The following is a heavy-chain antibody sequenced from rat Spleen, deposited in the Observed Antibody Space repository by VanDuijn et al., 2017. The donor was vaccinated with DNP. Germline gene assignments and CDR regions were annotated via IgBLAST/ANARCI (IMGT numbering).Heavy chain of an antibody. CDR1: GYNLNAYW. D-gene: IGHD1-2*01. J-gene: IGHJ4*01. CDR2: MNKDGSTI. Sequence: EVKLVESGGGLVQPGRSLKLSCAAAGYNLNAYWMGWVRQAPGKGLEWIGEMNKDGSTINYTPSLKDKFTISRDNAQNTLYLQMSKLGSEDTAIYYCATHGSIATISTGAMDVWGQGTSVTVSS. CDR3: ATHGSIATISTGAMDV. V-gene: IGHV4-2*01.